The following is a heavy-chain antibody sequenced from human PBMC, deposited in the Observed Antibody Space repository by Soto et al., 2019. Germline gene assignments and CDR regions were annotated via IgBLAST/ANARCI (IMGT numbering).Heavy chain of an antibody. V-gene: IGHV1-69*13. J-gene: IGHJ6*04. CDR1: GGTFSSYA. CDR3: AVYYYGSGTLYYYYYGMDV. CDR2: IIPIFGTA. Sequence: SVKVSCKASGGTFSSYAISWVRQAPGQGLEWMGGIIPIFGTANYAQKFQGRVTITADESTSTAYMELSSLRSEDTAVYYCAVYYYGSGTLYYYYYGMDVWGKGPTVTVSS. D-gene: IGHD3-10*01.